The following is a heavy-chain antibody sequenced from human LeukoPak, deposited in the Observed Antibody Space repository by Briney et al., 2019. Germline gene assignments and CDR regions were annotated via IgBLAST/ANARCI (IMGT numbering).Heavy chain of an antibody. J-gene: IGHJ4*02. CDR3: ANGGGGF. D-gene: IGHD3-16*01. CDR2: ITGSGTGT. CDR1: RFTFSSYV. Sequence: GGSLRLSCAASRFTFSSYVMSWVRQAPGKGLEWVSSITGSGTGTFYADSVRGRFTISRDNSKKTVYLQMSSLRVEDTAVYYCANGGGGFWGQGTLVTVSS. V-gene: IGHV3-23*01.